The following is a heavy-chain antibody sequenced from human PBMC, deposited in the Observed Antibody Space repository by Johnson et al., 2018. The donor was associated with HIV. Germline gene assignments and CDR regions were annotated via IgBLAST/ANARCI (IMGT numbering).Heavy chain of an antibody. CDR2: ISYDGNNK. CDR3: AKRSYYYDSSGPPADAFDI. J-gene: IGHJ3*02. Sequence: QVLLVESGGGVVQPGRSLRLSCVASGFTFSSYGMHWVRQAPGKGLEWVAVISYDGNNKYYADSVKGRFTISRDNSKNTLYLQMNSLRAEDTAVYYCAKRSYYYDSSGPPADAFDIWGQGTMVTVSS. D-gene: IGHD3-22*01. CDR1: GFTFSSYG. V-gene: IGHV3-30*18.